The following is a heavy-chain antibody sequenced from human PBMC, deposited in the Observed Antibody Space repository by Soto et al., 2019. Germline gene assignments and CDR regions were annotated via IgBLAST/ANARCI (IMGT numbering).Heavy chain of an antibody. CDR1: GINLSNAW. CDR2: IKSKSDGGTT. Sequence: GGSLRLSCEGFGINLSNAWMSWVRQTPGKGLEWVGRIKSKSDGGTTDYAAPVKGRFTISRDDSKNTLYLEMNSLKSEDTALYYCNTVFYWGQGDQVTVSS. CDR3: NTVFY. V-gene: IGHV3-15*01. D-gene: IGHD3-3*01. J-gene: IGHJ4*02.